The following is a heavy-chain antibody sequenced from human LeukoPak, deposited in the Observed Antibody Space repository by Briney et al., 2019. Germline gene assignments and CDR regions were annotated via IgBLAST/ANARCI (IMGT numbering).Heavy chain of an antibody. D-gene: IGHD3-10*02. V-gene: IGHV3-74*01. CDR1: GFSFSSYW. CDR2: ISNDGTTT. J-gene: IGHJ6*04. Sequence: GGSPRLSCAASGFSFSSYWMFWVRQAPGKGLVSVSCISNDGTTTIYADSVKGRFTISRDNAKNSLYLQMNSLRAEDTAVYYCAELGITMIGGVWGKGTTVTISS. CDR3: AELGITMIGGV.